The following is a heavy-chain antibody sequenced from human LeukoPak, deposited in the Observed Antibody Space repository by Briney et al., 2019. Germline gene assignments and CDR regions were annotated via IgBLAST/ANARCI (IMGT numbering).Heavy chain of an antibody. CDR2: ISSSSSYI. V-gene: IGHV3-21*01. J-gene: IGHJ4*02. Sequence: PGGSLRLSCAASGFTFSHYAMHWVRQAPGKGLEWVSSISSSSSYIYYADSVKGRFTISRDNAKNSLYLQMNSLRAEDTAVYYCARARFLEWLSQVDQFDYWGQGTLVTVSS. D-gene: IGHD3-3*01. CDR3: ARARFLEWLSQVDQFDY. CDR1: GFTFSHYA.